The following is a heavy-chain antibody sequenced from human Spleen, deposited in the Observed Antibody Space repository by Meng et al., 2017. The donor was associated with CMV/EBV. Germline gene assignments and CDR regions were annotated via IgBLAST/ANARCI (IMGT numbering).Heavy chain of an antibody. CDR1: GYTLIDYY. CDR2: INPHSGGT. J-gene: IGHJ3*02. CDR3: ATDNPSGCRWDYFQCPFDI. Sequence: ASVKVSCKASGYTLIDYYIHWVRQAPGQGLEWMGWINPHSGGTNYAQKFQGRVTMTRDTSISTAYMELKNLRSDDTAVYYCATDNPSGCRWDYFQCPFDIWGQGTMVTVSS. V-gene: IGHV1-2*02. D-gene: IGHD2/OR15-2a*01.